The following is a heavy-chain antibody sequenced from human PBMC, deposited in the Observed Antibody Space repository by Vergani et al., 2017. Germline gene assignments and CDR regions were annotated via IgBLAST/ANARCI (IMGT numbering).Heavy chain of an antibody. D-gene: IGHD3-10*01. J-gene: IGHJ3*02. Sequence: VQLVESGGGLVKPGRSLRLSCAASGFTFSSYGMHWVRQAPGKGLEWVAVIWYDGSNKYYADSVKGRFTISRDNSKNTLYLQMNSLRAEDTAVYYCAKDDYGSGSYDAFDIWGQGTMVTVSS. CDR2: IWYDGSNK. CDR3: AKDDYGSGSYDAFDI. CDR1: GFTFSSYG. V-gene: IGHV3-33*06.